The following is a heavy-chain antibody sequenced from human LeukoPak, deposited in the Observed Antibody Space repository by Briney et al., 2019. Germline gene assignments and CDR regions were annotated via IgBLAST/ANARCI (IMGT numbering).Heavy chain of an antibody. D-gene: IGHD2-21*02. CDR3: ARDPAYCGGDCYVDY. CDR1: GFTFNNYN. CDR2: ISDSSSYI. Sequence: GGSLRLSCAASGFTFNNYNMNWVRQAPGKGLEWVSSISDSSSYIYYADSVKGRFTISRDNAKNSLYLQMNSLRAEDTAVYYCARDPAYCGGDCYVDYWGQGTLVTVSS. J-gene: IGHJ4*02. V-gene: IGHV3-21*01.